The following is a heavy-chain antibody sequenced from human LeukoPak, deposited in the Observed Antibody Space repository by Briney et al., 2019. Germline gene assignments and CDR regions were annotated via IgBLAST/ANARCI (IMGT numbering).Heavy chain of an antibody. CDR1: GGPISSSSYY. CDR3: ARLRSGIYGSGSYYNLWVFDY. D-gene: IGHD3-10*01. Sequence: SETLSLTCTVSGGPISSSSYYWAWIRQPPGKGLEWIGSIYYSGSTYYNPSLKSRVTISVDTSKNQFSLKLSSVTAADTAVYYCARLRSGIYGSGSYYNLWVFDYWGQGTLVTVSS. J-gene: IGHJ4*02. V-gene: IGHV4-39*07. CDR2: IYYSGST.